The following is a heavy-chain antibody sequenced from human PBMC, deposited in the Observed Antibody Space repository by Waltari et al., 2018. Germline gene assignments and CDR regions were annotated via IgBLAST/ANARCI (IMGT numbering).Heavy chain of an antibody. CDR2: IHATGKT. V-gene: IGHV4-59*11. D-gene: IGHD1-26*01. J-gene: IGHJ5*02. CDR1: GGSLTNHY. Sequence: QLHLQESGPGLVKPSETLSLTCTVFGGSLTNHYWTWIRQPPGKGLEWIGYIHATGKTIYNPFLKSRLTMSIDTSKNQFSLNLTSVTTADTAVYFCVREGSRSYYTPVWFDPWGQGTLVTVSS. CDR3: VREGSRSYYTPVWFDP.